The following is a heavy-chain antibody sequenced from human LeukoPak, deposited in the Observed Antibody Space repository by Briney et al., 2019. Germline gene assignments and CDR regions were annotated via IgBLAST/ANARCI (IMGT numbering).Heavy chain of an antibody. V-gene: IGHV1-2*02. D-gene: IGHD1-26*01. CDR1: GYTFTGYY. J-gene: IGHJ4*02. Sequence: ASVKVSCKASGYTFTGYYMHWVRQAPGQGLEWVGWINPSTGGTNYAQKFQGRVTMTRDTSITTAYMELSSLRSDDTAVYYCARDSGRYFDRVDYWGQGTLVTVSS. CDR2: INPSTGGT. CDR3: ARDSGRYFDRVDY.